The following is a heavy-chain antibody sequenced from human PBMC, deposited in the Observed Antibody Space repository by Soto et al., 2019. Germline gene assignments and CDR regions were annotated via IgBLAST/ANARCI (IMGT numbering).Heavy chain of an antibody. D-gene: IGHD3-22*01. V-gene: IGHV3-48*03. CDR1: GFTFSSYE. Sequence: PGGSLRLSCAASGFTFSSYEMNWVRQAPGKGLEWVSYISSSGSIIYYADSVKGRFTISRDNAKNSLYLQMNSLRAEDTAVYYCERGVLYYYDSSGYTQRFDPWGQGNMV. CDR2: ISSSGSII. J-gene: IGHJ5*02. CDR3: ERGVLYYYDSSGYTQRFDP.